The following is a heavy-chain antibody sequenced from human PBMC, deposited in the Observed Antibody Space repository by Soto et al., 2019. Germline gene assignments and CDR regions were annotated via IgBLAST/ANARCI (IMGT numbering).Heavy chain of an antibody. D-gene: IGHD3-3*01. CDR1: GGSISSSSYH. Sequence: SETLSLTCTVSGGSISSSSYHWGWIRQPPGKGLEWIGSIYYSGSTYYNPSLKSRVTISADTSKNQFSLKLSSVTAADTAVYYCARLSEWPYYFDYWGQGTLVTVSS. CDR3: ARLSEWPYYFDY. CDR2: IYYSGST. J-gene: IGHJ4*02. V-gene: IGHV4-39*01.